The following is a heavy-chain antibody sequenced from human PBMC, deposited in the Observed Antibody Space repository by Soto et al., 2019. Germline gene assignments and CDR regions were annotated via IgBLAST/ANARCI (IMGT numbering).Heavy chain of an antibody. Sequence: SVKVSCKASGGTFSSYAISWARQAPGQGLEWMGGIIPIFGTANYAQKFQGRVTITADKSTSTAYMELSSLRSEDTAVYYCARKTRFSSPSPLLGVYLHYRKDVWGQGTTLTVSS. CDR2: IIPIFGTA. CDR3: ARKTRFSSPSPLLGVYLHYRKDV. D-gene: IGHD3-16*01. J-gene: IGHJ6*02. CDR1: GGTFSSYA. V-gene: IGHV1-69*06.